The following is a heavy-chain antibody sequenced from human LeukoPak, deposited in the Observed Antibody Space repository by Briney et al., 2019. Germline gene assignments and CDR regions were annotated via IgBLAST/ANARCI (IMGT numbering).Heavy chain of an antibody. CDR1: GGSISSGDYY. V-gene: IGHV4-31*03. CDR3: ARSQLVLDYYYGMDV. CDR2: IYYSGST. D-gene: IGHD6-6*01. J-gene: IGHJ6*02. Sequence: SETLSLTCTVSGGSISSGDYYWSWIRQHPGKGLEWIGYIYYSGSTYYNPSLKSRVTISVDTSKNQFSLELSSVTAADTAVYYCARSQLVLDYYYGMDVWGQGTTVTVSS.